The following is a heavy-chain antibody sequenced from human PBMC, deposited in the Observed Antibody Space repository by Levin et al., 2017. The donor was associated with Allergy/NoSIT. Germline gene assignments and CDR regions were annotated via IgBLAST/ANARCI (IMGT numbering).Heavy chain of an antibody. CDR1: GFTFSSYS. V-gene: IGHV3-21*01. J-gene: IGHJ4*02. CDR2: ISTSSSYI. D-gene: IGHD2-2*01. Sequence: SCAASGFTFSSYSMNWVRQAPGKGLEWVSPISTSSSYIYYADSMKGRFTISRDNAKNSLFLQMNSLRAEDTAVYYCASSLRPGSSENYWGQGTLVTVSS. CDR3: ASSLRPGSSENY.